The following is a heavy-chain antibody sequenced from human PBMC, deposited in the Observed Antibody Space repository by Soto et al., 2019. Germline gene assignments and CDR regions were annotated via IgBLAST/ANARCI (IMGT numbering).Heavy chain of an antibody. CDR2: INPNSGCT. Sequence: ASVKVSCKASGYTFTGYYMHWVRQAPGQGLEWMGWINPNSGCTNYAQKFQGRVTMTRDTSISTAYMELSRLRSDDTALYYCARGNIVVPAANPYNWFDPWGQGTLVTVSS. J-gene: IGHJ5*02. CDR1: GYTFTGYY. CDR3: ARGNIVVPAANPYNWFDP. V-gene: IGHV1-2*02. D-gene: IGHD2-2*01.